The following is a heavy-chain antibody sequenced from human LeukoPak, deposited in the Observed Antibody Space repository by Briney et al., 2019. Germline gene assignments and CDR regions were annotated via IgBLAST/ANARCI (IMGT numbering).Heavy chain of an antibody. CDR2: IYTSGST. Sequence: PSETLSLTCTVSGGSISSGSYYWSWIRQPAGKGLEWIGRIYTSGSTNYNPSLKSRVTISVDTSKNQFSLKLSSVTAADTAVYYCASGPGPEDYWGQGTLVTVSS. J-gene: IGHJ4*02. CDR3: ASGPGPEDY. V-gene: IGHV4-61*02. CDR1: GGSISSGSYY. D-gene: IGHD1-14*01.